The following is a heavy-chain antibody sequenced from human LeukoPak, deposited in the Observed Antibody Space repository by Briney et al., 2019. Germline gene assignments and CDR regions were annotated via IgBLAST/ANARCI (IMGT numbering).Heavy chain of an antibody. CDR1: GGTFSSYA. Sequence: GASVKVSCKASGGTFSSYAISWVRQAPGQGLEWMGGIIPIFGTANYAQKFQGRVTITTDESTSTAYMELSSLRSEDTAVYYCAREGDFWSGQDSLYYYYMDVWGKGTTVTVSS. V-gene: IGHV1-69*05. D-gene: IGHD3-3*01. CDR2: IIPIFGTA. J-gene: IGHJ6*03. CDR3: AREGDFWSGQDSLYYYYMDV.